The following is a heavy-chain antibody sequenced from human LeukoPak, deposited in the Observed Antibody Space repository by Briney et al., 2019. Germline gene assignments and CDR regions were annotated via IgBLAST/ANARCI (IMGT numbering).Heavy chain of an antibody. CDR2: IYTSGST. Sequence: SETLSLTCTVSGGSFTSYYWTWIRQPPGKGLEWIVYIYTSGSTNYNPSLKSRDTISVDTSKNQFSLRLSSVTAADTAVYYCARLLTLEFLDVWGKGTTVTVSS. J-gene: IGHJ6*04. CDR3: ARLLTLEFLDV. D-gene: IGHD3-3*01. CDR1: GGSFTSYY. V-gene: IGHV4-4*09.